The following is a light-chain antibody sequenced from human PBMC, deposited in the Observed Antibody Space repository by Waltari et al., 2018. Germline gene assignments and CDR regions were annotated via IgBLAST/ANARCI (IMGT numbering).Light chain of an antibody. CDR1: RSNIETNS. CDR3: ATWDVRLTIIL. V-gene: IGLV1-51*02. Sequence: QSVLTQPPSMSAAPGQKVTISCSGGRSNIETNSVAWYQKVPGTAPKLLIYENDRRAPGIPARFSGSKSGTSATLDIIGLQTGDEADYYCATWDVRLTIILFGGGTKLTVL. CDR2: END. J-gene: IGLJ2*01.